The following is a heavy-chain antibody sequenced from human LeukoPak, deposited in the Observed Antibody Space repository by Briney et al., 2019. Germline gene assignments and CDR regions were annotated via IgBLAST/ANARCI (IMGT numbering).Heavy chain of an antibody. V-gene: IGHV4-39*07. CDR2: ISFSGST. J-gene: IGHJ4*02. CDR3: AREDGYNQLGFDY. CDR1: GGSISSSSYY. D-gene: IGHD5-24*01. Sequence: SETLSLTCTVSGGSISSSSYYWGWIRQPPGKGLEWIGSISFSGSTYYNPSLKSRVTISVDTSKNQFSLRLSSVTAADTAVYYCAREDGYNQLGFDYWGQGTLVTVSS.